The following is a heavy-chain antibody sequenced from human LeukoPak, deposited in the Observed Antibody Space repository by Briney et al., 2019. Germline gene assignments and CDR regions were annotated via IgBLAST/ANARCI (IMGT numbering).Heavy chain of an antibody. CDR3: ARQYSSGWSYVY. D-gene: IGHD6-19*01. Sequence: SVKVSCKASGGTFNSYAISWVRQAPGQGLEWMGRIIPILGIANYAQNFQGRVTMTRDTSTSTVYMDLSSLRSEDTAVYYCARQYSSGWSYVYWGQGTLVTVSS. CDR1: GGTFNSYA. V-gene: IGHV1-69*04. J-gene: IGHJ4*02. CDR2: IIPILGIA.